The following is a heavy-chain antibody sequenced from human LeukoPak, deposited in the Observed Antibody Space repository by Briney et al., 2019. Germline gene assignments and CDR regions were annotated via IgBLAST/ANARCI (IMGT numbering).Heavy chain of an antibody. CDR2: ISYDGGNE. CDR1: GFTFTTYA. V-gene: IGHV3-30-3*01. J-gene: IGHJ3*02. D-gene: IGHD1-26*01. Sequence: PGGSLRLSCAASGFTFTTYAMDWVRQAPGKGLEWVAAISYDGGNEYYTDSVKGRFTMSRDNSKNTLYLQMNSLRVEDTAVYYCARVRVGATTGDTFDIWGQGTMVTVAS. CDR3: ARVRVGATTGDTFDI.